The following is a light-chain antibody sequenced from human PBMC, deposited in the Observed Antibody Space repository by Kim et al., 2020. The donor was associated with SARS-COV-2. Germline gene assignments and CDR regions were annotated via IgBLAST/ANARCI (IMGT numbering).Light chain of an antibody. V-gene: IGKV1-27*01. CDR2: GAA. Sequence: AAIGDRVTITCRASQDIANSLAWYQQKPGKVPQVLIYGAATLQSGVPSRFSGSGSGTEFTLTIGSLQTEDVATYYCQKYNSAPWTFGPGTKVEIK. CDR3: QKYNSAPWT. J-gene: IGKJ1*01. CDR1: QDIANS.